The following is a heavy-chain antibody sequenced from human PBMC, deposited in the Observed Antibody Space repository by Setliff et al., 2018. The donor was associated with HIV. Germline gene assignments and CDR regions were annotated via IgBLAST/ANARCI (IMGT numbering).Heavy chain of an antibody. CDR3: ATNYYDSSGPFGY. Sequence: PGGSLRLSCTASEFTFGDYAMSWVRQPPGKGLEWVGFIRSKTYGGTIKYAASVKGRFTISRDESKSIAYLQMNSLKTEDTAVYYCATNYYDSSGPFGYWGQGTLVTVSS. CDR1: EFTFGDYA. D-gene: IGHD3-22*01. CDR2: IRSKTYGGTI. J-gene: IGHJ4*02. V-gene: IGHV3-49*04.